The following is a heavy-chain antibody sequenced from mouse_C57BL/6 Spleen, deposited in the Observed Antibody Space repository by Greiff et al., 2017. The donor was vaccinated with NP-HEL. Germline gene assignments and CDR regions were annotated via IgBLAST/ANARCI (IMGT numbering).Heavy chain of an antibody. D-gene: IGHD3-2*02. V-gene: IGHV1-22*01. Sequence: VQLKESGPELVKPGASVKMSCKASGYTFTDYNMHWVKQSHGKSLAWIGDINPNNGGTSYNQKFKGKATLTVNKSSSTAYMELRSLTSEDSAVYYCARQLRLPRFDYWGQGTTLTVSS. CDR2: INPNNGGT. CDR3: ARQLRLPRFDY. CDR1: GYTFTDYN. J-gene: IGHJ2*01.